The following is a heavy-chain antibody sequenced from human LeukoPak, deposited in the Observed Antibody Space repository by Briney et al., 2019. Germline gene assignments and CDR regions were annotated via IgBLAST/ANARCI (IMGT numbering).Heavy chain of an antibody. Sequence: ASVKVSCKASGYTFISFYMHWVRQAPGQGLEWMGVINPSGGTTAYAQQFQGRVTMTRDTSTSTVYMELSSLRSEDTAVYYCARHSLIGTTPFDYRGQGTLVTVSS. CDR3: ARHSLIGTTPFDY. V-gene: IGHV1-46*01. CDR2: INPSGGTT. D-gene: IGHD1-20*01. CDR1: GYTFISFY. J-gene: IGHJ4*02.